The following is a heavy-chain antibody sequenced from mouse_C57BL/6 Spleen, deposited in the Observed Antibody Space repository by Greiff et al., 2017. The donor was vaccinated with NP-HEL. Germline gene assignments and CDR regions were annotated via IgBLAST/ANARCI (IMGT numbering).Heavy chain of an antibody. CDR2: IDPNSGGT. CDR1: GYTFTSYW. V-gene: IGHV1-72*01. D-gene: IGHD2-4*01. CDR3: AREDYEGAMDY. Sequence: QVQLKQPGAELVKPGASVKLSCKASGYTFTSYWMHWVKQRPGRGLEWIGRIDPNSGGTKYNEKFKSKATLTVDKPSSTAYMQLSSLTSEDSAVYYCAREDYEGAMDYWGQGTSVTVSS. J-gene: IGHJ4*01.